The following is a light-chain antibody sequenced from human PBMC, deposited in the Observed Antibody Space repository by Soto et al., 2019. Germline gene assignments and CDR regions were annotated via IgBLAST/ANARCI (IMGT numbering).Light chain of an antibody. Sequence: QSVLTPPPSASGSPGQSVTISCTGTSRDIGGYNYVSWYQQHPGKAPKLIIYEVSKRPSGVPDRFSGSKSGNTASLTVAGLQDEDEADYYSTSSAGSNKLVFAGGTKLTVL. V-gene: IGLV2-8*01. CDR3: TSSAGSNKLV. CDR1: SRDIGGYNY. CDR2: EVS. J-gene: IGLJ3*02.